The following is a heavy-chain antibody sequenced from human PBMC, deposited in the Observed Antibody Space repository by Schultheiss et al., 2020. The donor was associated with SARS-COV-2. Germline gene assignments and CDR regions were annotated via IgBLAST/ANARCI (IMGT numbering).Heavy chain of an antibody. J-gene: IGHJ6*02. V-gene: IGHV1-69*13. CDR1: GGTFSSYA. CDR3: ARGSASITILMDV. D-gene: IGHD3-3*01. Sequence: SVKVSCKASGGTFSSYAISWVRQAPGQGLEWMGGIIPIFGTANYAQKFQGRVTITADESTSTVYMELSSLRSEDTAVYYCARGSASITILMDVWGQGTTVTVSS. CDR2: IIPIFGTA.